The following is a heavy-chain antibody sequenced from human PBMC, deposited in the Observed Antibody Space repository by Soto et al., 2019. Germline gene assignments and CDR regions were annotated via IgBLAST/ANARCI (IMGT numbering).Heavy chain of an antibody. D-gene: IGHD3-22*01. Sequence: QVQLVQSGAEVKKPGSSVKVSCKASGGTFSSYAISWVRQAPGQGLEWMGGIIPIFGTANYAQKFQGRVTITADESTSTAYMELSSLRSEDTAVYYCARSGLYDSSGHHGDAFDIWGQGTMVTVSS. CDR1: GGTFSSYA. J-gene: IGHJ3*02. CDR2: IIPIFGTA. V-gene: IGHV1-69*01. CDR3: ARSGLYDSSGHHGDAFDI.